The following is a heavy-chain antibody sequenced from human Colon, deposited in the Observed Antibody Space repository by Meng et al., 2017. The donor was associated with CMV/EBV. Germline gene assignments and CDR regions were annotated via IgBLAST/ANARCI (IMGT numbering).Heavy chain of an antibody. CDR2: VYISGNT. CDR1: GASSTSYY. D-gene: IGHD3-10*01. CDR3: ARDSNLSGLAY. Sequence: QVQRRESGPGLVKPSGTLSLTCTVSGASSTSYYWSWIRQPAGKGLEWIGRVYISGNTNYNPSLKSRVTMSIDTSKNQLSLNIRSVTAADTAVYYCARDSNLSGLAYWGQGTLVTVSS. J-gene: IGHJ4*02. V-gene: IGHV4-4*07.